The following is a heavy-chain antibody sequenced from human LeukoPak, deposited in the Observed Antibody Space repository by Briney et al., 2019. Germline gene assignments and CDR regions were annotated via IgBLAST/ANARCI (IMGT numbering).Heavy chain of an antibody. J-gene: IGHJ6*03. CDR2: IHGNGST. D-gene: IGHD6-13*01. Sequence: PSETLSLTCTVSGASITAYSWNWIRQTAGKGLEWIGRIHGNGSTNYNPSLKSRVTMSLDTSKSQFSLKLPSVTAADTALYYCARDMVSTWPYFYSYYYMDVWGQGTTVAVSS. CDR3: ARDMVSTWPYFYSYYYMDV. CDR1: GASITAYS. V-gene: IGHV4-4*07.